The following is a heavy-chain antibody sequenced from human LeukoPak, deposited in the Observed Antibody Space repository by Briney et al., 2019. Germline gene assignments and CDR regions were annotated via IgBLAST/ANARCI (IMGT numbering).Heavy chain of an antibody. J-gene: IGHJ4*02. CDR1: GFTFSGYW. D-gene: IGHD1-26*01. Sequence: GGSLRLSCAASGFTFSGYWMTWVRQAPGKGLEWVANVNQDGNNKNYVESVKGRFTISRDNAKNSLYLQMNSLRAEDTAVYYCASLLGADEGADYWGQGTLVTVSS. CDR2: VNQDGNNK. V-gene: IGHV3-7*01. CDR3: ASLLGADEGADY.